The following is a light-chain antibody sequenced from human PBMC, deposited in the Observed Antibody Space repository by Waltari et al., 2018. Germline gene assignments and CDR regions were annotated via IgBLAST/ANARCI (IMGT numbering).Light chain of an antibody. CDR1: SGHSSYSSYS. Sequence: QLVLTQSPSASASLGDSAKLTCTLSSGHSSYSSYSIAWHQQQPGKGPRFLMKLNSDGSHKRGDGIPDRFSGSSSGAERYLTISSLQSADEADYYCQTWGAGFQIFGGGTKLAVL. J-gene: IGLJ2*01. CDR3: QTWGAGFQI. CDR2: LNSDGSH. V-gene: IGLV4-69*01.